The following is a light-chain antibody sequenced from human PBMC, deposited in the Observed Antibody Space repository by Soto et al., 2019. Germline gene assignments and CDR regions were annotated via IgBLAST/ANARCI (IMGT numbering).Light chain of an antibody. CDR1: ESVSSN. Sequence: IVMTQSPATLSVSPGERATLSWRASESVSSNLAWYQQKPGQAPRLLIYGASTRATDIPARFSGSGSGTEFTLTISSLQSEDFAVYYCQQYNNWPPLTFGGGTKVDIK. J-gene: IGKJ4*01. V-gene: IGKV3D-15*01. CDR3: QQYNNWPPLT. CDR2: GAS.